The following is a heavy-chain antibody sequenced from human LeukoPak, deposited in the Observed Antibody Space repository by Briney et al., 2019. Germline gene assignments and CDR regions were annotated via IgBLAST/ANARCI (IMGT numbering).Heavy chain of an antibody. CDR3: ARWYCSSAYCYYDY. J-gene: IGHJ4*02. CDR1: GFTVSNNY. Sequence: GGSLRLSCAASGFTVSNNYLSWARQAPGKGLEWVSFVYDGGTTVYADSVKGRFTISRDNSKNTLYLEMNSLRAEDTAVYYCARWYCSSAYCYYDYWGQGTLVTVSS. CDR2: VYDGGTT. V-gene: IGHV3-53*01. D-gene: IGHD2-2*01.